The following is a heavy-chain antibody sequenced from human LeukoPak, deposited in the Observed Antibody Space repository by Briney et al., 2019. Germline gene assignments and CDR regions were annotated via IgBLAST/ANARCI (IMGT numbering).Heavy chain of an antibody. V-gene: IGHV3-9*01. CDR2: ISWNSGSI. Sequence: GGSLRLSCAASGFTFSSYAMSWVRQAPGKGLEWVSGISWNSGSIGYADSVKGRFTISRDNAKNSLYLQMNSLRAEDTALYYCAKGRGRQWLDVFDYWGQGTLVTVSS. J-gene: IGHJ4*02. D-gene: IGHD6-19*01. CDR3: AKGRGRQWLDVFDY. CDR1: GFTFSSYA.